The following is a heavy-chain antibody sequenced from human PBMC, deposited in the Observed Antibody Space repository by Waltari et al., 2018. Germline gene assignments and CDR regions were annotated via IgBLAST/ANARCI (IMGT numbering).Heavy chain of an antibody. V-gene: IGHV3-23*01. CDR3: EVSSSSFGDY. D-gene: IGHD6-6*01. CDR1: GFTFSNYA. CDR2: ISGSSDSV. Sequence: EVKLLQSGGDLVQPGGSLRLSCAASGFTFSNYAMDWVRQAPGEGLEWVSSISGSSDSVASADSVKGRFTTSRDNSKNIMYLQMNSLGVEDTALCYCEVSSSSFGDYWGQGTLVTVSS. J-gene: IGHJ4*02.